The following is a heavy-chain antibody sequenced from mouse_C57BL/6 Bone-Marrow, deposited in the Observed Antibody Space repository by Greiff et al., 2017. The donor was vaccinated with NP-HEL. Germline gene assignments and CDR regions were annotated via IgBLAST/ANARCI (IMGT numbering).Heavy chain of an antibody. J-gene: IGHJ2*01. CDR2: IYPGGGYT. Sequence: VMLVESGAELVRPGTSVKMSCKASGYTFTNYWIGWAKQRPGHGLEWIGDIYPGGGYTNYNEKFKGKATLTADKSSSTAYMQFSSLTSEDSAIYYCARWYYGSSFDYWGQGTTLTVSS. D-gene: IGHD1-1*01. CDR1: GYTFTNYW. V-gene: IGHV1-63*01. CDR3: ARWYYGSSFDY.